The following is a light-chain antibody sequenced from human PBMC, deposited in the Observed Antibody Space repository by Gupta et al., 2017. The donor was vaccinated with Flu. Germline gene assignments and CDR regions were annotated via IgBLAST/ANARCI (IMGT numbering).Light chain of an antibody. Sequence: DIVMTQSPLTLPVTPGAAASISCRSSQGLVNTNGHNYVNWYLQKPGQSPQLIIYLATTRTSRVPARIDASGSGTDFTLKINTVDAEDVGVYCCMQAVETPFTFGPGTKVEIK. CDR2: LAT. CDR3: MQAVETPFT. CDR1: QGLVNTNGHNY. J-gene: IGKJ3*01. V-gene: IGKV2-28*01.